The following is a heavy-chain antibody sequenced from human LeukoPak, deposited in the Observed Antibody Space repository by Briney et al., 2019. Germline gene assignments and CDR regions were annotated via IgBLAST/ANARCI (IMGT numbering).Heavy chain of an antibody. J-gene: IGHJ4*02. CDR1: GYTFTSYG. CDR3: ATSEQWLRTEKYYFDY. V-gene: IGHV1-18*01. CDR2: ISAYNGNT. D-gene: IGHD6-19*01. Sequence: ASVKVSCKASGYTFTSYGISWVRQAPGQGLEWMGWISAYNGNTNYAQKLQGRVTMTTDTSTSTAYMELRSLRSDDTAVYYCATSEQWLRTEKYYFDYWGQGTLVTVSS.